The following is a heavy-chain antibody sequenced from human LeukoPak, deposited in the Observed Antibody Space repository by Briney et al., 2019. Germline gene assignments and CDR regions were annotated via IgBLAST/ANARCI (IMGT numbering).Heavy chain of an antibody. CDR1: GGSFSGYY. J-gene: IGHJ3*02. V-gene: IGHV4-59*01. CDR3: ARASPPVDAFDI. Sequence: PSETLSLTCAVYGGSFSGYYWSWIRQPPGKGLEWIGYIYYSGSTNYNPSLKSRVTISVDTSKNQFSLKLSSVTAADTAVYYCARASPPVDAFDIWGQGTMVTVSS. CDR2: IYYSGST.